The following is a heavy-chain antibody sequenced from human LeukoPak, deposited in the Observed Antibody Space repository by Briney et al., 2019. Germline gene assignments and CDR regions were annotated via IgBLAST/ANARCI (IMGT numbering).Heavy chain of an antibody. V-gene: IGHV3-30*18. CDR3: VKDLGRYCSGGSCYSYDS. D-gene: IGHD2-15*01. J-gene: IGHJ4*02. CDR2: ISYDGSDQ. CDR1: GFTFSSFSSYG. Sequence: GGSLRLSCAASGFTFSSFSSYGMHWVRQAPGKGLEWVALISYDGSDQFYADSVMVRFTISRDNSKNTLYLQMNSLRAEDTAVYYCVKDLGRYCSGGSCYSYDSWGQGTLVTVSS.